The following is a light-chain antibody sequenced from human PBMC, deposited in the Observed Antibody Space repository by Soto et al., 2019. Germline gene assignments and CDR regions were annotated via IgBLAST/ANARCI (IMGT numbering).Light chain of an antibody. CDR1: SSDIAKYNF. J-gene: IGLJ1*01. CDR2: EGN. CDR3: CSYGGSSTFEV. Sequence: QSVLAQPVSVSGSPGQSITISCTGASSDIAKYNFVSWYQQHPDKAPKLIIYEGNKRPSGISHRFSASNSGNPASLTISGLQAEDEADYYCCSYGGSSTFEVFGTGTKVTVL. V-gene: IGLV2-23*03.